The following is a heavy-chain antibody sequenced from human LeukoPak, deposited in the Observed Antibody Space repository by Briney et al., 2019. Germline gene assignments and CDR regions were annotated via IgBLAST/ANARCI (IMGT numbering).Heavy chain of an antibody. CDR1: GYTFTTYY. V-gene: IGHV1-46*01. Sequence: ASVKVSCKTSGYTFTTYYMHWVRQAPGQGLEWMGVVNPSGGGTSYSQMFQGRLTMTRDMSTSTVYMELSSLRSEDTAVYYCTRTLGAVADSRYWFDPWGQGTLVTVSS. CDR3: TRTLGAVADSRYWFDP. CDR2: VNPSGGGT. J-gene: IGHJ5*02. D-gene: IGHD3-16*01.